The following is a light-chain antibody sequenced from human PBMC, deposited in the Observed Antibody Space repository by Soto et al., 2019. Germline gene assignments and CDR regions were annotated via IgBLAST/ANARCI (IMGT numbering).Light chain of an antibody. CDR1: QSVSTNY. CDR2: GAS. J-gene: IGKJ4*01. Sequence: EIVLTQSPGTLSLSPGERATLSCRASQSVSTNYLAWYQQKPGQAPRLLIFGASSRATGIPDRFSGSGSGTDFTLTISRLEPEDFGVYYCLTYRGPPKLTFGGGTKVEIK. CDR3: LTYRGPPKLT. V-gene: IGKV3-20*01.